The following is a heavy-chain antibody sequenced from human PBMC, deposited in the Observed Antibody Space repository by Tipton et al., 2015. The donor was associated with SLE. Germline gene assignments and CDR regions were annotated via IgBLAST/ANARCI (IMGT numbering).Heavy chain of an antibody. V-gene: IGHV3-30-3*01. D-gene: IGHD2-2*01. CDR2: ISYDGSNK. CDR3: APMPKGAFDI. J-gene: IGHJ3*02. Sequence: RSLRLSCAASGFTFSSYAMHWARQAPGKGLEWVAVISYDGSNKYYADSVKGRFTISRDNSKNTLYLQMNSLRAEDTAVYYCAPMPKGAFDIWGQGTMVTVSS. CDR1: GFTFSSYA.